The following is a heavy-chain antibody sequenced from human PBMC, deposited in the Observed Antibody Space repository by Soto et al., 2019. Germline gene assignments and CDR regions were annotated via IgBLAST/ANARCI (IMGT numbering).Heavy chain of an antibody. V-gene: IGHV1-24*01. CDR2: FDPEDGET. CDR3: ATGHGGRQVAAAGAVTSNWFDP. Sequence: ASVKVSCKVSGYTLTELSMHWVRQAPGKGLEWMGGFDPEDGETIYAQKFQGRVTMTEDTSTDTAYMELSSLRSEDTAVYYCATGHGGRQVAAAGAVTSNWFDPWGQGTLVTVSS. CDR1: GYTLTELS. J-gene: IGHJ5*02. D-gene: IGHD6-13*01.